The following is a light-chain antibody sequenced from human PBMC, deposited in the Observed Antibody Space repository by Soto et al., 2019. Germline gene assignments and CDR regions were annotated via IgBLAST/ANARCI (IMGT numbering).Light chain of an antibody. CDR3: MQPLENFRT. J-gene: IGKJ1*01. CDR1: ARLLHKNGYNY. V-gene: IGKV2-28*01. Sequence: IVMTQSPLSLSVTPGEAASISCMSSARLLHKNGYNYVDWYMQKPGQSPQLLIYLGSNRASAVPDRFSGSGSDTYFTLEISRVEADDVGVYYCMQPLENFRTFGQGTKVEIK. CDR2: LGS.